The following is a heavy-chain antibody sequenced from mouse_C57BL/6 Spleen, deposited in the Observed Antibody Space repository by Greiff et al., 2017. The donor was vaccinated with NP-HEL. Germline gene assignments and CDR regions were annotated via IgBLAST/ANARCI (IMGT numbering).Heavy chain of an antibody. D-gene: IGHD1-1*01. Sequence: EVKLQQSGPGLVKPSQSLSLTCSVTGYSITSGYYWNWIRQFPGNKLEWMGYISYDGSNNYNPSLKNRISITRDTSKNQFFLKLNSVTTEDTATYYCARVGDYYGSSYYFDYWGQGTTLTVSS. CDR2: ISYDGSN. CDR3: ARVGDYYGSSYYFDY. J-gene: IGHJ2*01. V-gene: IGHV3-6*01. CDR1: GYSITSGYY.